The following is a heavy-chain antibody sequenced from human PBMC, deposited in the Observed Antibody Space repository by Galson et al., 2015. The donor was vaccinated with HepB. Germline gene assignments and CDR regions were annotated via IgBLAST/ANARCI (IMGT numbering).Heavy chain of an antibody. D-gene: IGHD3-10*01. Sequence: SVKVSCKASGFTFTSSAVQWVRQARGQRLEWIGWIVVGSGNTNYAQKFQERVTITRDMSTSTAYMELSSLRSEDTAVYYCAADSLTMVRGISHAFDIWGQGT. V-gene: IGHV1-58*01. CDR1: GFTFTSSA. CDR3: AADSLTMVRGISHAFDI. J-gene: IGHJ3*02. CDR2: IVVGSGNT.